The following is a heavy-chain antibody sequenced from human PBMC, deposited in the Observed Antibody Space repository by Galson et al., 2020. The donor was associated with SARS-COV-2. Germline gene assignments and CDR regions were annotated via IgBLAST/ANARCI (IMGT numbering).Heavy chain of an antibody. CDR1: GYSFTSYW. J-gene: IGHJ6*03. D-gene: IGHD2-8*01. CDR2: IYPGDSDT. V-gene: IGHV5-51*01. Sequence: GESLKISCKGSGYSFTSYWIGWVRQMPGKGLEWMGIIYPGDSDTRYSPSFQGQVTISADKSISTAYLQWSSLKASDTAMYYCARTSRPYCTNGVCYSSPYYYMDVWGKGTTVTVSS. CDR3: ARTSRPYCTNGVCYSSPYYYMDV.